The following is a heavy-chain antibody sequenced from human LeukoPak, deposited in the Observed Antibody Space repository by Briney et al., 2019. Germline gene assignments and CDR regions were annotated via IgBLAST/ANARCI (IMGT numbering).Heavy chain of an antibody. CDR3: AKDKTAMIKSNFDY. V-gene: IGHV3-23*01. CDR1: GFTFSSYA. D-gene: IGHD5-18*01. Sequence: GGSLRLSXAASGFTFSSYAMSWVRQAPGKGLGWASVISGSGSSTYYADSVKGRFTISRDNSKNTLYLQMNSLRAEDTAVYYCAKDKTAMIKSNFDYWGQGTLVTVSS. J-gene: IGHJ4*02. CDR2: ISGSGSST.